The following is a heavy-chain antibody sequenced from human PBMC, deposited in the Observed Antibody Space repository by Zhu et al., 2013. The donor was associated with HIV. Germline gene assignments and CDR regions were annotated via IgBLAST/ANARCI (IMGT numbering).Heavy chain of an antibody. Sequence: QVQLVQSGAEVKKPGASVKVSCKASGYTFTSYDINWVRQATGQGLEWMGWMNPNSGNTGYAQKFQGRVTMTRNTSISTAYMELSSLRSEDTAVYYCASLGSVPFWSGYYDSPPINYYYYVR. V-gene: IGHV1-8*01. CDR3: ASLGSVPFWSGYYDSPPINYYYYVR. CDR1: GYTFTSYD. D-gene: IGHD3-3*01. J-gene: IGHJ6*01. CDR2: MNPNSGNT.